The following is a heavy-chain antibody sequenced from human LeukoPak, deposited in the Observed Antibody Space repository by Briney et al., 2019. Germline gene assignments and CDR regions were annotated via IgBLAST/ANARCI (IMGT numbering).Heavy chain of an antibody. CDR2: ISSSSSTI. J-gene: IGHJ5*02. V-gene: IGHV3-48*01. CDR1: GFTFSSYS. CDR3: ARDDNWNDVGWFGP. Sequence: GGSLRLSCAASGFTFSSYSMNWVRQAPGKGLEWVSYISSSSSTIYYADSVKGRFTISRDNAKNSLYLQMNSLRAEDTAVYYCARDDNWNDVGWFGPWGQGTLVTVSS. D-gene: IGHD1-20*01.